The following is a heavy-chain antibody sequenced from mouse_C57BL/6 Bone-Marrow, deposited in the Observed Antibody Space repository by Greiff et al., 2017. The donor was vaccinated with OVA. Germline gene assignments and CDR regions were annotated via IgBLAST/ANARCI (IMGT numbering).Heavy chain of an antibody. CDR3: ARQDYYGSSNYYAMDY. D-gene: IGHD1-1*01. J-gene: IGHJ4*01. V-gene: IGHV5-6*02. Sequence: DVKLVESGGDLVKPGGSLKLSCAASGFTFSSYGMSWVRQTPDKRLEWVATISSGGSYTYYPDSVKGRFTISRDNAKNTLYLQMSSLKSEDTAMYYCARQDYYGSSNYYAMDYWGQGTSVTVSS. CDR2: ISSGGSYT. CDR1: GFTFSSYG.